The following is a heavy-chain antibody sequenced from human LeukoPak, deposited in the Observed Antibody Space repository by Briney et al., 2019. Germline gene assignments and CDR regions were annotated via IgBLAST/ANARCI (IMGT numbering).Heavy chain of an antibody. CDR2: ISGSGGST. J-gene: IGHJ4*02. CDR1: GFTFSSFS. CDR3: AKFSPGDYGSGSYSTHDY. D-gene: IGHD3-10*01. V-gene: IGHV3-23*01. Sequence: GGSLRLSCVASGFTFSSFSMNWVRQAPGKGLEWVSAISGSGGSTYYADSVKGRFTISRDNSKNTLYLQMNSLRAEDTAVYYCAKFSPGDYGSGSYSTHDYWGQGTLVTVSS.